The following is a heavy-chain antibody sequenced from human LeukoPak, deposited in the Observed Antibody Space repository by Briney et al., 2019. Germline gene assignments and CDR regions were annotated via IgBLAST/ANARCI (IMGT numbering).Heavy chain of an antibody. CDR3: ARVNGYSYGYGPFDY. D-gene: IGHD5-18*01. Sequence: ASVKVSCKASGYTFTSYAMHWVRQAPGQRLEWMGWINAGNGNTKYSQKFQGRVTITRDTSASTAYMEPSSLRSEDTAVYYCARVNGYSYGYGPFDYWGQGTLVTVSS. V-gene: IGHV1-3*01. J-gene: IGHJ4*02. CDR2: INAGNGNT. CDR1: GYTFTSYA.